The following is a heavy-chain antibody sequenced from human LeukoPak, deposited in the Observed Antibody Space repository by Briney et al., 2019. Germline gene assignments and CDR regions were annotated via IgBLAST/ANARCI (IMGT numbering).Heavy chain of an antibody. V-gene: IGHV3-30*02. J-gene: IGHJ3*02. CDR3: AKGYCSSTSCLDAFDI. CDR2: IRYDGSNK. Sequence: GGSLRLSCAASGFTFSSYGMHWVRQAPGKGLERVAFIRYDGSNKYYADSVKGRFTISRGNSKNTLYLQMNSLRAEDTAVYYCAKGYCSSTSCLDAFDIWGQGTMVTVSS. D-gene: IGHD2-2*01. CDR1: GFTFSSYG.